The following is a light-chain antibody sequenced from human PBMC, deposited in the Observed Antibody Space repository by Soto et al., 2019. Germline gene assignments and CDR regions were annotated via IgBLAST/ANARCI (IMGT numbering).Light chain of an antibody. V-gene: IGLV2-8*01. CDR3: SSHAGNSAV. J-gene: IGLJ2*01. Sequence: QSALTQPPSASGSPGQSVTISCTGTNSDIGGYNFVSWYQQHPGKAPKLMIYDVTKRPSGVPDRFSGSKSGNTASLTVSGLQAEDEADYYCSSHAGNSAVFGGGTKVTVL. CDR1: NSDIGGYNF. CDR2: DVT.